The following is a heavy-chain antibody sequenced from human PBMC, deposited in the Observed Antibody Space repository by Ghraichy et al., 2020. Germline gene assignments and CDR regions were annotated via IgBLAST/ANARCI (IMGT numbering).Heavy chain of an antibody. CDR2: ISTDGNDK. CDR1: GFTFSTYG. V-gene: IGHV3-30*18. D-gene: IGHD6-13*01. Sequence: GGSLRLSCAASGFTFSTYGMHWVRQAPGKGLEWVAVISTDGNDKHYADSVKGRFTISRDNSKNTLFLQMNSLRAEDTAVYYCAKDRDIAAASYYFDYWGQGTLVTVSS. J-gene: IGHJ4*02. CDR3: AKDRDIAAASYYFDY.